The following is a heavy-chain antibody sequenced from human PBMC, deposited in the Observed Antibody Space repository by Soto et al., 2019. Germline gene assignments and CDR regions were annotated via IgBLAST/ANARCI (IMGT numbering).Heavy chain of an antibody. CDR3: ARVEIGEAHDYYYYMDV. J-gene: IGHJ6*03. CDR1: GFTFSSYG. V-gene: IGHV3-33*01. D-gene: IGHD3-10*01. CDR2: IWYDGSNK. Sequence: GGSLRLSCAASGFTFSSYGMHWVRQAPGKGLEWVAVIWYDGSNKYYADSVKGRFTISRDNSKNTLYLQMNSLRAEDTAVYYCARVEIGEAHDYYYYMDVWGKGTTVTVSS.